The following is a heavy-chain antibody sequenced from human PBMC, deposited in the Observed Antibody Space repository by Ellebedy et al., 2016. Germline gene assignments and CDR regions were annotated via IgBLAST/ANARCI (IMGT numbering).Heavy chain of an antibody. CDR1: GYTFTSYG. CDR2: ISAYNGNT. CDR3: ARDRYCSSTSCYHYYYYYMDV. J-gene: IGHJ6*03. Sequence: ASVKVSCKASGYTFTSYGISWVRQAPGQGLEWMGWISAYNGNTNYAQKLQGRVTMTTDTSTSTAYMELRSLRSDDTAVYYCARDRYCSSTSCYHYYYYYMDVWGKGTTVTVSS. V-gene: IGHV1-18*01. D-gene: IGHD2-2*01.